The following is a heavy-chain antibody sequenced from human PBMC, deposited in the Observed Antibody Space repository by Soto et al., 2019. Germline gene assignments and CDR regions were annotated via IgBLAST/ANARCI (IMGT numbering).Heavy chain of an antibody. V-gene: IGHV3-30-3*01. CDR3: ARERYHWNYPKGWDFDY. J-gene: IGHJ4*02. Sequence: QVQLVESGGGVVQPGRSLRLSCAASGFTFSSYAMHWVRQAPGKGLEWVAVISYDGSNKYYADSVKGRFTIARDNSKNTLYLQINSLRAEDTAVYYCARERYHWNYPKGWDFDYWGQGTLVTFSS. CDR2: ISYDGSNK. D-gene: IGHD1-7*01. CDR1: GFTFSSYA.